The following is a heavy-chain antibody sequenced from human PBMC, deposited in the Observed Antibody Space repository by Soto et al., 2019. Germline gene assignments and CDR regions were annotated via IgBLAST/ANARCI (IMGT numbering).Heavy chain of an antibody. CDR2: IYYSGST. J-gene: IGHJ5*02. CDR1: GCSISSYY. CDR3: ARELDSSGYPRFDP. V-gene: IGHV4-59*01. D-gene: IGHD3-22*01. Sequence: PSETLSLTCTVSGCSISSYYWSWIRQPPGKGLEWIGYIYYSGSTNYNPSLKSRVTISVDTSKNQFSLKLSSVTAADTAVYYCARELDSSGYPRFDPWGQGTLVTVSS.